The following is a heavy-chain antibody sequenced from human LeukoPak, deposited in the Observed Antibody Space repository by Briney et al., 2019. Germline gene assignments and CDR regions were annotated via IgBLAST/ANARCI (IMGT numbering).Heavy chain of an antibody. D-gene: IGHD3-3*01. J-gene: IGHJ6*03. V-gene: IGHV3-21*01. CDR1: GFTFSSYS. CDR3: AKTSLSWSGYYLGDYYYYYMDV. Sequence: PGGSLRLSCAASGFTFSSYSMNWVRQAPGKGLEWVSSISSSSSYIYYADSVKGRFTISRDNAKNSLYLQMNSLRAEDTAVYYCAKTSLSWSGYYLGDYYYYYMDVWGKGTTVTVSS. CDR2: ISSSSSYI.